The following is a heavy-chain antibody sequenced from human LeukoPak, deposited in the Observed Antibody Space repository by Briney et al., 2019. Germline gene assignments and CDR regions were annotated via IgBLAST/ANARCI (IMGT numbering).Heavy chain of an antibody. J-gene: IGHJ4*02. D-gene: IGHD3-10*01. CDR3: ARDSSGSYYFDL. V-gene: IGHV3-53*01. CDR1: GFTVSSNY. Sequence: TGGSLRLSCAASGFTVSSNYMSWVRQAPGKGLEWVSVIYGGGSTYYADSVKGRFTISRDNSKNTLYLQMNSLRAEDTAVYYCARDSSGSYYFDLWGQGTLVTVSS. CDR2: IYGGGST.